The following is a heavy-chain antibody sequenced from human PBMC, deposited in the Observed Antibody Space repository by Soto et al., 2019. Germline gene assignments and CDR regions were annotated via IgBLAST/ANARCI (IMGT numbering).Heavy chain of an antibody. V-gene: IGHV4-4*02. CDR2: IYHSGST. CDR3: ARDRSLPLYCTNGVCRTLLYYYYGMDV. D-gene: IGHD2-8*01. J-gene: IGHJ6*02. CDR1: GGSISSSNW. Sequence: NPSETLSLTCAVSGGSISSSNWWSWVRQPPGKGLEWIGEIYHSGSTNYNPSLKSRVTISVDKSKNQFSLKLSSVTAADTAVYYCARDRSLPLYCTNGVCRTLLYYYYGMDVWGQGTTVTVSS.